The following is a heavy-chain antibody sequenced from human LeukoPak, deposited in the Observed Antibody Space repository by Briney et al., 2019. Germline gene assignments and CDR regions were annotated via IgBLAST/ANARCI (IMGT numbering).Heavy chain of an antibody. V-gene: IGHV3-11*05. Sequence: EGSLRLSCAASGFTFSDYYMSWIRQAPGKGLEWVTYISSSGSYTNYADSVKGRFTISRDNAKNSLYLQMNSLRAEDTAVYYCARASSPSLAIPGYWGQGTLVTVSS. CDR3: ARASSPSLAIPGY. CDR2: ISSSGSYT. CDR1: GFTFSDYY. J-gene: IGHJ4*02. D-gene: IGHD2-2*01.